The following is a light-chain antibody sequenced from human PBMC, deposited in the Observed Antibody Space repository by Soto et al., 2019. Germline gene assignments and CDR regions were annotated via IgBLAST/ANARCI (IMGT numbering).Light chain of an antibody. CDR1: TIGTES. J-gene: IGLJ2*01. CDR3: QVWDSSSDHVV. Sequence: SYELTQPPSVSVAPGKTARFTCAGNTIGTESVHWYQQKPGQAPVLVIYYDSDRPSGIPERFSGSNSGNTATLTISRVEAGDEADYYCQVWDSSSDHVVFGGGTKVTVL. V-gene: IGLV3-21*04. CDR2: YDS.